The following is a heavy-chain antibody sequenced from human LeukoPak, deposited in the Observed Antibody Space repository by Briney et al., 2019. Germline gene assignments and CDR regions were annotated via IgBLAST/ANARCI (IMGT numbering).Heavy chain of an antibody. J-gene: IGHJ4*02. V-gene: IGHV3-30*18. CDR3: AKEGEGDGGFFDY. Sequence: GGSLRLSCVTSGFSFSHYGMHWVRQAPGKGLEWVAVISSDGHLIYYGGSVKGRFTISRDDSKVYLQMNNLRPDDTAVYYCAKEGEGDGGFFDYWGQGTLVTVYS. D-gene: IGHD3-16*01. CDR1: GFSFSHYG. CDR2: ISSDGHLI.